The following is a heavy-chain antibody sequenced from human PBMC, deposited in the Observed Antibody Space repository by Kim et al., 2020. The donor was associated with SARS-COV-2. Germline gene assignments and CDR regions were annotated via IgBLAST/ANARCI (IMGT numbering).Heavy chain of an antibody. V-gene: IGHV4-39*01. J-gene: IGHJ3*02. CDR3: ARHSDESSGFASQEGFDI. Sequence: LKSRITISVDSSKNQFSLKLSSVIAADTAVYYCARHSDESSGFASQEGFDIWGQGTMVIVSS. D-gene: IGHD3-22*01.